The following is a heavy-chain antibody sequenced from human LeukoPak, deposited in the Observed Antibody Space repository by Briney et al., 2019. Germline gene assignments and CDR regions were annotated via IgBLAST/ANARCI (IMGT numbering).Heavy chain of an antibody. Sequence: GGSLRLSCAASGFTFSSYAMNWVRQAPGKGLEWVSVISSDGNNDYYADSVKGRFTVSRDNFKNTLFLQMSSLRVDDTAVYFCQSHKICVIIRGPIPAFDVWGQGTGVTVSS. V-gene: IGHV3-30-3*01. CDR1: GFTFSSYA. D-gene: IGHD3-10*01. J-gene: IGHJ3*01. CDR2: ISSDGNND. CDR3: QSHKICVIIRGPIPAFDV.